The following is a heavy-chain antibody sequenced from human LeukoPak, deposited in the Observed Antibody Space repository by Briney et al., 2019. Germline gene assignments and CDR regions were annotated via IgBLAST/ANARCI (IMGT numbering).Heavy chain of an antibody. CDR3: ARRFESGYGAYGGNEDAFDI. V-gene: IGHV4-61*08. CDR2: IYYSGST. J-gene: IGHJ3*02. CDR1: GGSISSGGYY. Sequence: PSETLSLTCTVSGGSISSGGYYWSWIRQPPGKGLEWIGYIYYSGSTNYNPSLKSRVTISVDTSKNQFSLKLSSVTAADTAVYYCARRFESGYGAYGGNEDAFDIWGQGTMVTVSS. D-gene: IGHD4-23*01.